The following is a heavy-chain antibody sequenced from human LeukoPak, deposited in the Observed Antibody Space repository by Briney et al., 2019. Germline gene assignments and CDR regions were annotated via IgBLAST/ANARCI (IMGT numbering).Heavy chain of an antibody. J-gene: IGHJ4*02. D-gene: IGHD5-18*01. Sequence: GGSLRLSCAASGFTFSRYWMTWVRQAPGKGLEWVANIKQDGSEKYYVDSVKGRFTISKDNAKNSLYLQMNSLRAEDTAVYYCARDKGRYSYGYGVLDYWGQGTLVTVSS. CDR3: ARDKGRYSYGYGVLDY. CDR2: IKQDGSEK. CDR1: GFTFSRYW. V-gene: IGHV3-7*01.